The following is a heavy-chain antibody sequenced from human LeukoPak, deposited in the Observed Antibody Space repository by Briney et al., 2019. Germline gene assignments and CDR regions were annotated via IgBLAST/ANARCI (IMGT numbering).Heavy chain of an antibody. CDR1: GFTFSNAW. V-gene: IGHV3-15*01. D-gene: IGHD3-22*01. Sequence: GGSLRLSCAASGFTFSNAWMSWVRQAPGKGLEWVGRIKSKTDGGTTDYAAPVKGRFTISRDDSKNTLYLQMNSLKTEDTAVYYCTTELLDSSRYLDYWGQGTLVTVSS. J-gene: IGHJ4*02. CDR2: IKSKTDGGTT. CDR3: TTELLDSSRYLDY.